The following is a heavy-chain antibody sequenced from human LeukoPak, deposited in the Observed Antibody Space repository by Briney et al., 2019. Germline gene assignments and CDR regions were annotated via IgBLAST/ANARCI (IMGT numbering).Heavy chain of an antibody. CDR2: IGAYNGNT. Sequence: ASVKVSCKASGYTSTSYGISWVRQAPGQGLEWMGWIGAYNGNTNYAQKLQGRVTMTTDTSTSTAYMELRSLRSDDTAVYYCARADTAMVPFDYWGQGTLVTVSS. J-gene: IGHJ4*02. V-gene: IGHV1-18*01. CDR3: ARADTAMVPFDY. CDR1: GYTSTSYG. D-gene: IGHD5-18*01.